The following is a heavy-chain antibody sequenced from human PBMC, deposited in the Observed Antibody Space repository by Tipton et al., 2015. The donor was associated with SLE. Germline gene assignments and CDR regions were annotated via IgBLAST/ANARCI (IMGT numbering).Heavy chain of an antibody. CDR2: IYGGDST. J-gene: IGHJ5*01. D-gene: IGHD3-10*01. CDR3: VRDLRFKGVVRFDS. CDR1: GLSVSRDY. V-gene: IGHV3-66*01. Sequence: SLRLSCAASGLSVSRDYVSWVRQAPGKGLEWVSLIYGGDSTYFAYSVKGRFTISTDNSKNTLYLQMNSLRVEDTAMYYCVRDLRFKGVVRFDSWGQGPLVTVSS.